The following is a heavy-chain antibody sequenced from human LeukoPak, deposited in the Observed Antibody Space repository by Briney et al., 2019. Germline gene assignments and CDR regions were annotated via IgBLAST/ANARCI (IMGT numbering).Heavy chain of an antibody. Sequence: HPGGSLRLSCVASGFSFRNYAIHWVRQAPGKGLEYVSVINTDGRITYYADSVKGRFTISRDNSKNTVYLQMGSLRGEDMAVYYCTRDGRSFCDFDYWGQGALVTVSS. CDR1: GFSFRNYA. V-gene: IGHV3-64*02. D-gene: IGHD1-26*01. CDR2: INTDGRIT. J-gene: IGHJ4*02. CDR3: TRDGRSFCDFDY.